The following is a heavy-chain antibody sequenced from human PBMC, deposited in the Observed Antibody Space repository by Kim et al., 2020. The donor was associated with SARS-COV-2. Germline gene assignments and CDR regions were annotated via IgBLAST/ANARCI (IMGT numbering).Heavy chain of an antibody. J-gene: IGHJ6*02. D-gene: IGHD5-18*01. V-gene: IGHV1-8*01. Sequence: KCQGRVTMTRNTSISTAYMELSSLRSEDTAVYYCARRFERGYSYGFYGMDVWGQGTTVTVSS. CDR3: ARRFERGYSYGFYGMDV.